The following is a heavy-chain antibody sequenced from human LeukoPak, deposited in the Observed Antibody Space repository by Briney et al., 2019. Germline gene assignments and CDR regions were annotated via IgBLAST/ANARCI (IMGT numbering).Heavy chain of an antibody. CDR3: ANGKSEYSSGWPRGTL. Sequence: GGCLRLSCAASGFTFSSYAMHWVRQAPGKGLEWVAVISYDGSNKYYADSVKGRFTISRDNSKKTLYLQMNSLRVEDTAVYYCANGKSEYSSGWPRGTLWGQGTLVTVSS. D-gene: IGHD6-19*01. V-gene: IGHV3-30-3*01. CDR1: GFTFSSYA. J-gene: IGHJ4*02. CDR2: ISYDGSNK.